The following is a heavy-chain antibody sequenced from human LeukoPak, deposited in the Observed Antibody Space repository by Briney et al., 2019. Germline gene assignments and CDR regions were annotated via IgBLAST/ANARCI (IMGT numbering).Heavy chain of an antibody. CDR2: IYYSGST. Sequence: SETLSLTCTVSGGSVNSGSYYWSWIRQPPGKGLEWIGYIYYSGSTNYNPSLKSRVTISVDTSKDQFSLKLSSVTAAGTATYYCARDVRGDYGDTDWYFDLWGRGTLVTVSS. J-gene: IGHJ2*01. V-gene: IGHV4-61*01. D-gene: IGHD4-17*01. CDR1: GGSVNSGSYY. CDR3: ARDVRGDYGDTDWYFDL.